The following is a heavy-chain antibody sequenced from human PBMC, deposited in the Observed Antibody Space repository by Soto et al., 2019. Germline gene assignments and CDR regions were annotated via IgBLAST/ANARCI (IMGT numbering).Heavy chain of an antibody. Sequence: ASVKVSCKASGYTFTSYGISWVRQAPGQGLEWMGWISAYNGNTNYAQKLQGRVTMTTDTSTSTAHMELSSLTSEDTAVYYCTRDFGRNYVAYWGQGTLVTVSS. J-gene: IGHJ4*02. V-gene: IGHV1-18*01. CDR3: TRDFGRNYVAY. D-gene: IGHD3-10*01. CDR1: GYTFTSYG. CDR2: ISAYNGNT.